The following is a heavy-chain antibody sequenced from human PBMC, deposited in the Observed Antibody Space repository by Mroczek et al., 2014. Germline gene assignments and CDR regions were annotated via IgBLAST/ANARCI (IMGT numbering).Heavy chain of an antibody. V-gene: IGHV3-30*04. Sequence: QVQLQESAGRRGPAWEVPETLLCSLWIHFSSYAMHWVRQAPGKGLEWVAVISYDGSNKYYADSVKGRFTISRDNSKNTLYLQMNSLRAEDTAVYYCARDVHSTSTTPGFDYWGQGTLVTVSS. D-gene: IGHD4-17*01. CDR2: ISYDGSNK. CDR1: IHFSSYA. J-gene: IGHJ4*02. CDR3: ARDVHSTSTTPGFDY.